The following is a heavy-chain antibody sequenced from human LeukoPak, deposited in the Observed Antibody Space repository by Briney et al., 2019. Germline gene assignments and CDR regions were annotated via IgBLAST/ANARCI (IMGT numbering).Heavy chain of an antibody. J-gene: IGHJ5*02. CDR3: ARGIGTGAAPSEWFDP. Sequence: ASVKVSCKASGYTFTTYAMNWVRQAPGQGLEWMGWINTDTGNPTYAQGFTGRFVFSLDTSVSTAYLQISSLKAEDTAVYYCARGIGTGAAPSEWFDPWGQGTLVTVSS. CDR2: INTDTGNP. CDR1: GYTFTTYA. V-gene: IGHV7-4-1*02. D-gene: IGHD3/OR15-3a*01.